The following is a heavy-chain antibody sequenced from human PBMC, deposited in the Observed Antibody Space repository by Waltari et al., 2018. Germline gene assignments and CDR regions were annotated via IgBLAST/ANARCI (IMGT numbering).Heavy chain of an antibody. CDR1: GFTFDDYA. V-gene: IGHV3-9*01. Sequence: EVQLVESGGGLVQPGRSLRLSCAASGFTFDDYAMHWVRQAPGKGLEWVSGISLNSGSIGYADSVKGRFTISRDNAKNSLYLQMNSLRAEDTALYYCAKGPAVAGTRYDYWGQGTLVTVSS. J-gene: IGHJ4*02. CDR3: AKGPAVAGTRYDY. CDR2: ISLNSGSI. D-gene: IGHD6-19*01.